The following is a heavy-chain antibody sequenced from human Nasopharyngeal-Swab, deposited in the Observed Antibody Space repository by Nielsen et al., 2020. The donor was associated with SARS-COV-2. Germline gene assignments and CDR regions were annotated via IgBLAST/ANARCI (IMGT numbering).Heavy chain of an antibody. D-gene: IGHD3-10*01. CDR3: AKLDMVRGVIITSYAFDI. J-gene: IGHJ3*02. V-gene: IGHV3-66*02. Sequence: VRQMPGKGPEWVSVIYSGGSTYSADSMKGRVTISRDNSKNTLYLQMNSLRAEDTAVYYCAKLDMVRGVIITSYAFDIWGQGTMVTVSS. CDR2: IYSGGST.